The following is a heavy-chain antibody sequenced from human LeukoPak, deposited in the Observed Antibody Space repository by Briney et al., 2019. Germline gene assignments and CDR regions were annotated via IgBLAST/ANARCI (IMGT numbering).Heavy chain of an antibody. CDR3: AREFRKIQLSFDY. Sequence: GGSLRLSCAASGFTFSSYAMHWVRQAPGKGLEWVAVISYDGSNKYYADSVKGRLTISRDNSKNTLYLQMNSLRAEDTAVYYCAREFRKIQLSFDYWGQGTLVTVSS. D-gene: IGHD5-18*01. CDR2: ISYDGSNK. V-gene: IGHV3-30-3*01. J-gene: IGHJ4*02. CDR1: GFTFSSYA.